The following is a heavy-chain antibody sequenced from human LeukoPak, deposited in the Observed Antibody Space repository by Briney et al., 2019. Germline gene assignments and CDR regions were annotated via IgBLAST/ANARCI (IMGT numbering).Heavy chain of an antibody. CDR3: ARQGSYDNSGYSFDY. Sequence: GESLKISCKASGYSLINHWIGWVRQMPGKGLDWMGIIYPGNADATYSPSFQGQVTISADTSTTTVYLQWSSLKASDTAMYYCARQGSYDNSGYSFDYWGQGTLVTVSS. D-gene: IGHD3-22*01. CDR2: IYPGNADA. J-gene: IGHJ4*02. CDR1: GYSLINHW. V-gene: IGHV5-51*01.